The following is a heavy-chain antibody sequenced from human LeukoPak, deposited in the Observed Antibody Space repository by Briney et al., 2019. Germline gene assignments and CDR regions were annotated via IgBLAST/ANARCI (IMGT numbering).Heavy chain of an antibody. Sequence: PGGSLRLSCAASAFTFSRYWTTWVRQAPGKGLEWVANINEDGSEKYYLDSVRGRFTISRDNAKNSLYLQMDSLRAEDTAVYYCARLFVYGSGGEAFDYWGQGALVTVSS. J-gene: IGHJ4*02. CDR2: INEDGSEK. V-gene: IGHV3-7*01. D-gene: IGHD3-10*01. CDR1: AFTFSRYW. CDR3: ARLFVYGSGGEAFDY.